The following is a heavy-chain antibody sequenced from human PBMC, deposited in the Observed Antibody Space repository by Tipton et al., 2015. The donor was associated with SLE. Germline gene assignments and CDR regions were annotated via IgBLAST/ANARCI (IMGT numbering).Heavy chain of an antibody. Sequence: TLSLTCAVYGGSFSGYYWSWIRQPPGKGLEWIGTIYYSGSTYYNPSLKSRVTISLDTSKNKFSLKLSSVTAADTAVYYCARRTVTTNYYYMDVWGKGTTVTVSS. CDR3: ARRTVTTNYYYMDV. V-gene: IGHV4-34*01. CDR2: IYYSGST. D-gene: IGHD4-17*01. J-gene: IGHJ6*03. CDR1: GGSFSGYY.